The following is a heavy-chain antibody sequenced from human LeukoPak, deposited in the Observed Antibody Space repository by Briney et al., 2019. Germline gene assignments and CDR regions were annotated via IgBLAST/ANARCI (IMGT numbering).Heavy chain of an antibody. CDR3: ARGLLWFGEPVQIDAFDI. D-gene: IGHD3-10*01. Sequence: SETLSLTCTVSGGSISSGDYYWSWIRQPPGKGLEWIGYIYYSGSTYYNPSLKSRVTISVDTSKNQFSLKLSSVTAADTAVYYCARGLLWFGEPVQIDAFDIWGQGTMVTVSS. V-gene: IGHV4-30-4*08. J-gene: IGHJ3*02. CDR2: IYYSGST. CDR1: GGSISSGDYY.